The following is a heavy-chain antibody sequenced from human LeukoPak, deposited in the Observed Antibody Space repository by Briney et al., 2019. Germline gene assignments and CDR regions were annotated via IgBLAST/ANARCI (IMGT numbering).Heavy chain of an antibody. CDR2: IWYDGSNK. CDR1: GFTFSSYG. J-gene: IGHJ6*02. V-gene: IGHV3-33*01. CDR3: ARRHAGWYGYYYYGMDV. D-gene: IGHD6-19*01. Sequence: GRSLRLSCAASGFTFSSYGMHWVRQAPGKGLEWVAVIWYDGSNKYYADSVKGRFTISRDNSKNTLYLQMNSLRAEDTAVYYCARRHAGWYGYYYYGMDVWGQGTTVTVSS.